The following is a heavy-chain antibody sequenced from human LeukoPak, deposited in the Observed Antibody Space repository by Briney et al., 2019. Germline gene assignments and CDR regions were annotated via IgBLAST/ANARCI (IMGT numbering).Heavy chain of an antibody. CDR1: AAAFTSYA. CDR3: ERYYYDSSGYYYEDY. V-gene: IGHV1-69*13. Sequence: AVKLSFTAAAAAFTSYAVSMVRQAPAQGLEWVGGIIPIFGTANYAQKLQGRVTITADDSTSTAYMELSSLRSEDTAVYYCERYYYDSSGYYYEDYWGQGTLVTVSS. D-gene: IGHD3-22*01. CDR2: IIPIFGTA. J-gene: IGHJ4*02.